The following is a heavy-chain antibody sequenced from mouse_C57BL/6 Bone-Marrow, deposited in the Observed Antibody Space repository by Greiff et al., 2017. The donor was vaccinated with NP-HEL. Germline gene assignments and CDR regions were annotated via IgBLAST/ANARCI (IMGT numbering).Heavy chain of an antibody. J-gene: IGHJ1*03. V-gene: IGHV1-74*01. D-gene: IGHD1-1*01. CDR3: AKPDGSWYFDV. Sequence: VQLKQPGAELVKPGASVKVSCKASGYTFTSYWMHWVKQRPGQGLEWIGRFHPSDSDTNYNQKFKGKATLTVDKSSSTAYMQLSSLTSEDSAVYYCAKPDGSWYFDVWGTGTTVTVSS. CDR2: FHPSDSDT. CDR1: GYTFTSYW.